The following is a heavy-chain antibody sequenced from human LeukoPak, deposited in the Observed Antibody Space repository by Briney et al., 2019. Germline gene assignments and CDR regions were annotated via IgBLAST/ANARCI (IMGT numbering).Heavy chain of an antibody. CDR1: GFTFSNYN. D-gene: IGHD3-10*01. J-gene: IGHJ4*02. V-gene: IGHV3-48*01. CDR2: ISSSSNII. Sequence: GGSLRLSCAASGFTFSNYNMNWVRQPPGKGLQWVSYISSSSNIIYYADSVKGRFTISRDNAKNPLFLQMNSLRAEDTAVYYCARDFAREFTIDYWGQGTLVTVSS. CDR3: ARDFAREFTIDY.